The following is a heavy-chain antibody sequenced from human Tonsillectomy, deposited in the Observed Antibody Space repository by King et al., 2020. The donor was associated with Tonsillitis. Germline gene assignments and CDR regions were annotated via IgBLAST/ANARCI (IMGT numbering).Heavy chain of an antibody. D-gene: IGHD1-26*01. J-gene: IGHJ3*02. CDR3: ATGRVGAFDI. CDR2: ITSSSSYI. Sequence: VQLVESGGALVKPGGSLRLSCAASGFTFSTYSINWVRQAPGKGLEWVSSITSSSSYIYYADSVKGRFTISRDNAKNSLYLQMNSLRAEDTAVYYCATGRVGAFDIWGQGTMVTVSS. CDR1: GFTFSTYS. V-gene: IGHV3-21*01.